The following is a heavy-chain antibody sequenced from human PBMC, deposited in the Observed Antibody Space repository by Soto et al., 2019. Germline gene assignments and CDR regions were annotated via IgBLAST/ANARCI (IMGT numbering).Heavy chain of an antibody. CDR2: IYTSGST. J-gene: IGHJ6*02. CDR1: GGSISSYY. CDR3: ARDLSITIFGVVIPPVDYYYGMDV. Sequence: SETLSLTCTVSGGSISSYYWSWIRQPAGKGLEWIGRIYTSGSTNYNPSLKSRVTMSVDTSKNQFSLKLSSVTAADTAVYYCARDLSITIFGVVIPPVDYYYGMDVWGQGNTVT. D-gene: IGHD3-3*01. V-gene: IGHV4-4*07.